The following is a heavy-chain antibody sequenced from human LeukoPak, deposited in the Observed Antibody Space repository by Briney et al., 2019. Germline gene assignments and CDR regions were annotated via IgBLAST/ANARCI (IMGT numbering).Heavy chain of an antibody. V-gene: IGHV4-4*07. CDR2: IYTSGST. CDR3: AREGFWSGYYGWFDP. CDR1: GGSISSYY. Sequence: SETLSLTCTVSGGSISSYYWSWIRQPAGKGLEWIGRIYTSGSTNYNPSLKSRVTMSVDMSKNQFSLKLSSVTAADTAVYYCAREGFWSGYYGWFDPWGQGTLVTVSS. D-gene: IGHD3-3*01. J-gene: IGHJ5*02.